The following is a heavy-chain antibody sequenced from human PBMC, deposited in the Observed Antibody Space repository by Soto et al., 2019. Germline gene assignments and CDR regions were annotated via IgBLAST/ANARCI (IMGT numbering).Heavy chain of an antibody. V-gene: IGHV1-69*06. D-gene: IGHD1-1*01. CDR3: ASNKNSNDVYYGMDV. J-gene: IGHJ6*02. CDR1: GGTFISYA. Sequence: SVKGSCNAFGGTFISYAISWVRQAPGQGLEWMGGIIPIFGTANYAQKFQGRVTITADKSTSTAYMELSSLRSEDTAVYYCASNKNSNDVYYGMDVWGQGTTVTGSS. CDR2: IIPIFGTA.